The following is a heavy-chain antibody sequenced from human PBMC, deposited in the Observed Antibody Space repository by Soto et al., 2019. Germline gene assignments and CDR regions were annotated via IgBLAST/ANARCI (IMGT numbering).Heavy chain of an antibody. V-gene: IGHV4-39*01. CDR1: GGSISSDTYY. CDR2: IKYNGHT. CDR3: ARQRAWYGEWAFEI. Sequence: QLQVQESGPGLVKASETLSLTCSVSGGSISSDTYYWVWVRQPPGKGLEWIGSIKYNGHTYYNPSLKSRVAMSVDTSKNQFSLHLTSVTAADTAVYSCARQRAWYGEWAFEIWGQGTRVTVSS. D-gene: IGHD3-10*01. J-gene: IGHJ3*02.